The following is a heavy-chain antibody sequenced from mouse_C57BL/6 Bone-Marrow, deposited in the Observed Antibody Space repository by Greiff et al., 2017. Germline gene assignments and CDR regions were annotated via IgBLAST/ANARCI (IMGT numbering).Heavy chain of an antibody. CDR3: TGEDARGRYSDY. V-gene: IGHV1-5*01. CDR2: IYPGNSDT. Sequence: EVQLQQSGTVLARPGASVKMSCKTSGYTFTSYWMPWVKQRPGQGLEWIGAIYPGNSDTSYNQRFKGKAKLTAVTSASTAYMELSSLTNEDSAVYYYTGEDARGRYSDYWGQGTTLTVSP. D-gene: IGHD3-1*01. CDR1: GYTFTSYW. J-gene: IGHJ2*01.